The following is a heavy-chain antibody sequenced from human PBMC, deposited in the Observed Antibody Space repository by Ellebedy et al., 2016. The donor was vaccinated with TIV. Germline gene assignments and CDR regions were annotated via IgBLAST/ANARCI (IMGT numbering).Heavy chain of an antibody. D-gene: IGHD4/OR15-4a*01. V-gene: IGHV4-38-2*02. CDR1: GVSINSHSH. CDR2: IYYLGGT. CDR3: AKDSMVSIEPDGLGRRWFAP. J-gene: IGHJ5*02. Sequence: SETLSLTCTVSGVSINSHSHWGWLRPAPGGGLEWIATIYYLGGTFYNPSLKSRATISIDTSQNQFSLKLTSVTAADTAVYFCAKDSMVSIEPDGLGRRWFAPWGQGSLVSVS.